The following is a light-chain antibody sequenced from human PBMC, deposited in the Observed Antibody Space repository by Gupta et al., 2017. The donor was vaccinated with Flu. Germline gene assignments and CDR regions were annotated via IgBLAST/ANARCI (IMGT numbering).Light chain of an antibody. CDR1: QSISSD. Sequence: EIVMTHYPATLSVSPGERATLSCRASQSISSDLAWYQQRPGQAPMLLISDTSTRASGIPARFSVSGSGTEFTLTISSRQSEDFAVYYCQHENNCPKTFGQGTQVEI. CDR3: QHENNCPKT. V-gene: IGKV3-15*01. J-gene: IGKJ1*01. CDR2: DTS.